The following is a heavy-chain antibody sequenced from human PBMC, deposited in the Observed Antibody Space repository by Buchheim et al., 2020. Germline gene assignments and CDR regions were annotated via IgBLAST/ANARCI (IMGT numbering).Heavy chain of an antibody. J-gene: IGHJ5*01. CDR2: IESGGST. CDR3: AKHPVKFDS. CDR1: GLASTSYG. V-gene: IGHV3-23*01. Sequence: EVQQLESGGGVVHPGGSLRLSCVVSGLASTSYGVSWVRQAPGKGLEWVAGIESGGSTYYPDSVKGRFAIYRDTSKNTLFLEMHSLRVEDTAVYFCAKHPVKFDSWGQGTL.